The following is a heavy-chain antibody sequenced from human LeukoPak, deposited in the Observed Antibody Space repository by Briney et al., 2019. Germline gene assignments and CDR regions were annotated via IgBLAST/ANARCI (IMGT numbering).Heavy chain of an antibody. D-gene: IGHD3-22*01. V-gene: IGHV1-69*04. J-gene: IGHJ4*02. CDR1: GGTFSSYA. Sequence: SVKVSCKASGGTFSSYAISWVRQAPGQGLEWMGRIIPILGIANYAQKFQGRVTITADKSTSTAYMELSSLRSEDTAVYYCARHVSYYDSSGYYYRDYWGQGTLVTVSS. CDR3: ARHVSYYDSSGYYYRDY. CDR2: IIPILGIA.